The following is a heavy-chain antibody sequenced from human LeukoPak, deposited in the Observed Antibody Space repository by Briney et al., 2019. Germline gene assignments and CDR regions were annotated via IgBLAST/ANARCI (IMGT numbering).Heavy chain of an antibody. D-gene: IGHD2-2*01. CDR3: ARAPGGYCSSTSCRIYAFGI. CDR1: GGSFSGYY. Sequence: SETLSLTCAVYGGSFSGYYWSWIRHPPGKGLEWIGEINHSGSTNYNPSLKSRVTISVDTSKNQFSLKLSSVTAADTAVYYCARAPGGYCSSTSCRIYAFGIWGQGTMVTVSS. V-gene: IGHV4-34*01. CDR2: INHSGST. J-gene: IGHJ3*02.